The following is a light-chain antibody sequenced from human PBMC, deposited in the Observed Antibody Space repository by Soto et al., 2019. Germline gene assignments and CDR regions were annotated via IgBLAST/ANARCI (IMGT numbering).Light chain of an antibody. CDR3: QQYHNWPPGLT. CDR1: QDIDIY. CDR2: DES. J-gene: IGKJ4*01. V-gene: IGKV1-6*01. Sequence: ATQMTQSPSSLSASVGDRVTITCRASQDIDIYLSWYQQKPGKVPKLLIYDESTLQSGVPSRFSGSGSGTEFTLTITSLQSEDFAVYYCQQYHNWPPGLTFGGGTRVEIK.